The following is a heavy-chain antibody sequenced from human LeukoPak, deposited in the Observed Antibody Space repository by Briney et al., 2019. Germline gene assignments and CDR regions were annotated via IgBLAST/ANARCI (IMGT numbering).Heavy chain of an antibody. CDR2: ISSDFRTI. Sequence: GGSLRLSCAASGLTFGTYSMNWVRQAPGKGLEWVSFISSDFRTISYADSVQGRFTISRDNAKNSLYLQMNSLRVEDTAVYYCARDLIVVIPAAPNWFDPWGQGTLVTVSS. CDR3: ARDLIVVIPAAPNWFDP. D-gene: IGHD2-2*01. V-gene: IGHV3-48*01. CDR1: GLTFGTYS. J-gene: IGHJ5*02.